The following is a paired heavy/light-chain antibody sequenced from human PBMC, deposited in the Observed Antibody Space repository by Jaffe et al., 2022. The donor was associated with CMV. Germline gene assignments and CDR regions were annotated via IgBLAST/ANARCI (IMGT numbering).Heavy chain of an antibody. D-gene: IGHD3-22*01. CDR3: ARGGYYYDSSGYPSPPYGMDV. CDR2: INPSGGST. J-gene: IGHJ6*02. Sequence: QVQLVQSGAEVKKPGASVKVSCKASGYTFTSYYMHWVRQAPGQGLEWMGIINPSGGSTSYAQKFQGRVTMTRDTSTSTVYMELSSLRSEDTAVYYCARGGYYYDSSGYPSPPYGMDVWGQGTTVTVSS. CDR1: GYTFTSYY. V-gene: IGHV1-46*01.
Light chain of an antibody. V-gene: IGLV2-8*01. CDR3: SSYAGSNNFYV. CDR1: SSDVGGYNY. J-gene: IGLJ1*01. Sequence: QSALTQPPSASGSPGQSVTISCTGTSSDVGGYNYVSWYQQHPGKAPKLMIYEVSKRPSGVPDRFSGSKSGNTASLTVSGLQAEDEADYYCSSYAGSNNFYVFGTGTKVTVL. CDR2: EVS.